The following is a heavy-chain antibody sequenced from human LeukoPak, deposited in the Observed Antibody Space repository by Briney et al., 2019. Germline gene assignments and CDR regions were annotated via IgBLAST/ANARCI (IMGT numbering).Heavy chain of an antibody. CDR3: ARLTWGSGYYDY. V-gene: IGHV3-53*01. D-gene: IGHD3-22*01. CDR2: IYSAGST. CDR1: GFTVSSNY. Sequence: GGSLRLSCAASGFTVSSNYMSWVRQAPGKGLEWVSVIYSAGSTYYADSVKGRFTISRDNSKNTLYLQMNSVRVEDTAVYYCARLTWGSGYYDYWGQGTLVTVSS. J-gene: IGHJ4*02.